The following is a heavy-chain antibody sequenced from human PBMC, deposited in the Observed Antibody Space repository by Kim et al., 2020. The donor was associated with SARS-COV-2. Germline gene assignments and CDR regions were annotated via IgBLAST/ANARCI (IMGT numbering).Heavy chain of an antibody. D-gene: IGHD2-21*02. J-gene: IGHJ4*02. V-gene: IGHV3-43*01. Sequence: YDADSVKGRFTISRDNSKNSLYLQMNSLRTEDTALYYCAKDEGVTASLDYWGQGTLVTVSS. CDR3: AKDEGVTASLDY.